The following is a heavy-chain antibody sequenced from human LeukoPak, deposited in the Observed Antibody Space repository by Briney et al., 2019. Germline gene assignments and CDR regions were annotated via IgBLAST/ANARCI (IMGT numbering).Heavy chain of an antibody. CDR2: IYSGGST. CDR3: ARCGGDCYPEYFQH. Sequence: GGSLRLSCAASGFTVSSNYMSWVRQAPGKGLEWVSVIYSGGSTYYADSVKGRFTISRDNSKNTLYLQMNSLRAEDTAVYYCARCGGDCYPEYFQHWGQGTLVTVSS. D-gene: IGHD2-21*02. J-gene: IGHJ1*01. CDR1: GFTVSSNY. V-gene: IGHV3-53*01.